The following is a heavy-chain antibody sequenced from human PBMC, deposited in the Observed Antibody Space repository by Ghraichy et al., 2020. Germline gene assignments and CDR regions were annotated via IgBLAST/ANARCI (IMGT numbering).Heavy chain of an antibody. D-gene: IGHD3-22*01. CDR3: ARGEYYYDSSGYLHYFDH. CDR2: ISSSGSTI. Sequence: GGSLRLSCAASGFTLSDYYMSWIRQAPGKGLEWVSSISSSVVSYISSSGSTIYYVDSVKGRFTISRDNAKTSLYLQMNSLRVEDTAVYYCARGEYYYDSSGYLHYFDHWGQGTLVTVSS. CDR1: GFTLSDYY. J-gene: IGHJ4*02. V-gene: IGHV3-11*01.